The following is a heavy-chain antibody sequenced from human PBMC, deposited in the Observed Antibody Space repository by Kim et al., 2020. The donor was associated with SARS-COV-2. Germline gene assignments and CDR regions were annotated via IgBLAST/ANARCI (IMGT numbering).Heavy chain of an antibody. CDR2: IYYSGST. CDR1: GGSISSSSYY. Sequence: SETLSLTCTVSGGSISSSSYYWGWIRQPPGKGLEWIGRIYYSGSTYYNPSLKSRVTISVDTSKNQFSLKLSSVTAADTAVYYCASQTTIVVVPAAISGGFGDYYYYYGMDVWGQGTTVTVSS. D-gene: IGHD2-2*01. CDR3: ASQTTIVVVPAAISGGFGDYYYYYGMDV. J-gene: IGHJ6*02. V-gene: IGHV4-39*01.